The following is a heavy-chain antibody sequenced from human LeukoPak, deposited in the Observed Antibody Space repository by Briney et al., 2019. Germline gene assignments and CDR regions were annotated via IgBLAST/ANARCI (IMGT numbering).Heavy chain of an antibody. V-gene: IGHV3-20*04. CDR2: LKWNGDNI. Sequence: GGSLRLSCAASGFTFDDYGMTWVRQAPGKGLEWASGLKWNGDNIRYADSVKGRFTISRDNARSSLYLQMNGLRAEDTALYYCARRRDSSGYYYFDYWGQGTLVTVSS. CDR1: GFTFDDYG. D-gene: IGHD3-22*01. J-gene: IGHJ4*02. CDR3: ARRRDSSGYYYFDY.